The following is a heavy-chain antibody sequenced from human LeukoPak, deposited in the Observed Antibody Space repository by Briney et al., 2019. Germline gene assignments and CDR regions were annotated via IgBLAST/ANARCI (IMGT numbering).Heavy chain of an antibody. Sequence: GGSLRLSCAASGFTFSSYAMHWVRQAPGKGLEWVAVISYDGSNKYYADSVKGRFTISRDNSKNMLYLQMNSLRAEDTAVYYCARGVIPHDAFDIWGQGTMVTVSS. D-gene: IGHD2-2*02. CDR3: ARGVIPHDAFDI. CDR1: GFTFSSYA. J-gene: IGHJ3*02. V-gene: IGHV3-30-3*01. CDR2: ISYDGSNK.